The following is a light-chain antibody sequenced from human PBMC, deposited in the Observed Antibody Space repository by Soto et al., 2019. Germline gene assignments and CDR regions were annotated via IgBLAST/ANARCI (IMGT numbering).Light chain of an antibody. CDR1: QSVSSN. Sequence: EIVMTQSPATLSVSPGERATLSCRASQSVSSNLAWYQQKPGQAPRLLIYGASTRATGIPARFSGSGSGTEFTLTISSLQSEDFAVYYCQQSNNWPHMYTFGQGTMLEIK. V-gene: IGKV3-15*01. CDR2: GAS. J-gene: IGKJ2*01. CDR3: QQSNNWPHMYT.